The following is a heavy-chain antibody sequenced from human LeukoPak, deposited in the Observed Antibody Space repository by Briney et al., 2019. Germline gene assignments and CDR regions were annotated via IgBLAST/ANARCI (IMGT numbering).Heavy chain of an antibody. Sequence: GGSLRLSCAASGFTFSSYSMNWVRQAPGKGLEWVSSISSSSSYIYYADSVKGRFTISRDNAKSSLYLQMNSLRAEDTAVYYCARDLNYYGSGSYSFDPWGQGTLVTVSS. J-gene: IGHJ5*02. CDR3: ARDLNYYGSGSYSFDP. CDR2: ISSSSSYI. CDR1: GFTFSSYS. V-gene: IGHV3-21*01. D-gene: IGHD3-10*01.